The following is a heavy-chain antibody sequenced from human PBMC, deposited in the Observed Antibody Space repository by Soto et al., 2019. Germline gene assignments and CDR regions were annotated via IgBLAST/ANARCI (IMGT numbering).Heavy chain of an antibody. J-gene: IGHJ4*02. CDR3: ASGKFGTHFFDY. V-gene: IGHV1-69*13. CDR1: GGSFRTVP. CDR2: ITPVFGTA. Sequence: SVKVSCKASGGSFRTVPFSWVRQAPGQGLGWMGGITPVFGTANYAQKFQGRVTITADESTTTAYMELNSLRYEDTAIYFCASGKFGTHFFDYWGQGTQVTVSS. D-gene: IGHD3-10*01.